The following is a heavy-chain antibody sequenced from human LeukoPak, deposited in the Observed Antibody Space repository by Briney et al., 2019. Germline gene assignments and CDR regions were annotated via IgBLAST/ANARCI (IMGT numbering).Heavy chain of an antibody. D-gene: IGHD2-2*01. CDR2: ISSSSSYI. CDR3: ARIPCSSTSCYADYYYGMDV. Sequence: PGGSLRLSCAASGFTFSSYAMHWVRQAPGKGLEWVSSISSSSSYIYYADSVKGRFTISRDNAKNSLYLQMNSLRAEDTAVYYCARIPCSSTSCYADYYYGMDVWGQGTTVTVSS. J-gene: IGHJ6*02. V-gene: IGHV3-21*01. CDR1: GFTFSSYA.